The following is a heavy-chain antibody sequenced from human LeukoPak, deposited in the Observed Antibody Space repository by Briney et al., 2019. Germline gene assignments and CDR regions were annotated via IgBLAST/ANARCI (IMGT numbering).Heavy chain of an antibody. D-gene: IGHD3-3*01. CDR3: ARGFARFLEWSYAFDI. Sequence: PSETLSLTCTVSGGSISSGGYYWSWIRQPPGKGLEWIGYIYHSGSTYYNPSLKSRVTISVDRSENQFSLKLSSVTAADTAVYYCARGFARFLEWSYAFDIWGQGTMVTVSS. V-gene: IGHV4-30-2*01. J-gene: IGHJ3*02. CDR2: IYHSGST. CDR1: GGSISSGGYY.